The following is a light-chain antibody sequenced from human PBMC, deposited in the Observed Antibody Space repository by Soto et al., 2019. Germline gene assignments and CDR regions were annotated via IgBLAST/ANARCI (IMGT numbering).Light chain of an antibody. CDR3: QKYNSAPLFPT. CDR1: QGISNY. Sequence: DIQMTQSPSSLSASVGDKVTITCRASQGISNYLAWYQHKPGKAPKLLIHAASTLQSGVPVRFSGSGSGTDLTLPISSLQPEDVATYYCQKYNSAPLFPTFGGGPKVDIK. J-gene: IGKJ4*01. V-gene: IGKV1-27*01. CDR2: AAS.